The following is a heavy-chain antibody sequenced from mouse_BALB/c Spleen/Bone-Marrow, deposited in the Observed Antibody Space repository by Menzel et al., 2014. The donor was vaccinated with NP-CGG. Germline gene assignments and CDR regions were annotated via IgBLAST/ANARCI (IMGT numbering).Heavy chain of an antibody. J-gene: IGHJ3*01. V-gene: IGHV1S135*01. CDR1: GYSFTGYN. Sequence: VQLQQPGPELEKPGASVKISCKASGYSFTGYNMNWVKQSDGRRLEWIGNIDPYYGGTSYNQKFRGKATLTVDKSSSTAYIHLTILTSEDSAVYYCARNHFGSNSLGYWGQGTLVTVSA. D-gene: IGHD1-1*01. CDR3: ARNHFGSNSLGY. CDR2: IDPYYGGT.